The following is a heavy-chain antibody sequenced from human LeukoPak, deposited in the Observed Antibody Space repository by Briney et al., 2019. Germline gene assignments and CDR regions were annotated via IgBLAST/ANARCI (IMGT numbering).Heavy chain of an antibody. V-gene: IGHV3-48*03. J-gene: IGHJ4*02. CDR3: ARGSRKSSGWYIDY. CDR1: GFTFSSYE. Sequence: GSLRLSCAASGFTFSSYEMNWVRQAPGKGLEWVSYISSSGSTIYYADSVKGRFTISRDNAKNSLYLQMNSLRAEDTAVYYCARGSRKSSGWYIDYWGQGTLVTVSS. D-gene: IGHD6-19*01. CDR2: ISSSGSTI.